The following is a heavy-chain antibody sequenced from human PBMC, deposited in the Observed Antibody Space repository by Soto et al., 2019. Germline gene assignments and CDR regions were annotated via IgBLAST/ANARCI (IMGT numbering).Heavy chain of an antibody. J-gene: IGHJ4*02. CDR3: ARGRYYDSSGYYWLDY. Sequence: GASVKVSCKASGGTFSSYTISWVRQAPGQGLEWMGRIIPILGIANYAQKFQGRVTITADKSTSTAYMELSSLRSEDTAVYYCARGRYYDSSGYYWLDYWGQGTLVTVSS. CDR2: IIPILGIA. V-gene: IGHV1-69*02. CDR1: GGTFSSYT. D-gene: IGHD3-22*01.